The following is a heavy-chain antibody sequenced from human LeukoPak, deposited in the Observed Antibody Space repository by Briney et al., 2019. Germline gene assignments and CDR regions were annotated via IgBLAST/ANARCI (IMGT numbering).Heavy chain of an antibody. V-gene: IGHV4-34*01. Sequence: SETLSLTCAVYGGSFSGYYWSWIRQPPGKGLEWIGEINHSGSTNYKPSLKSRVTISVDTSKNQFSLKLSSVTAADTAVYYCARGPQWLDAFDIWGQGTMVTVSS. D-gene: IGHD3-22*01. CDR1: GGSFSGYY. CDR3: ARGPQWLDAFDI. CDR2: INHSGST. J-gene: IGHJ3*02.